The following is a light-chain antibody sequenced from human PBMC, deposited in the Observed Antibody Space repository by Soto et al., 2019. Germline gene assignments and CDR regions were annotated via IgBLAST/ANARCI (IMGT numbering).Light chain of an antibody. V-gene: IGKV3-15*01. CDR3: QQYGSSPLT. Sequence: EIVMTQSPATLAVSPGDTATLSCRASQSLGGNLAWYQQKPGQAPRLLIFRASSRAKGVPARFSASGSGTEFTLTISGLQSEDFAVYYCQQYGSSPLTFGGGTKVDIK. CDR1: QSLGGN. CDR2: RAS. J-gene: IGKJ4*01.